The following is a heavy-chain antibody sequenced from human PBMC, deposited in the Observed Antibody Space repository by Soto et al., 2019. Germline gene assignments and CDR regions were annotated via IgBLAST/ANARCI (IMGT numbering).Heavy chain of an antibody. J-gene: IGHJ4*02. V-gene: IGHV4-4*07. CDR1: GGSISSYY. CDR2: IYTSGST. Sequence: SETLSLTCTVSGGSISSYYWSLIRQPAGKGLEWIGRIYTSGSTNYNPSLKSRVTMSVDTSKKQFSLKLSSVTAAATAVYYCARDRSGHYYDSSGHFDYWGQGTRVTVSS. D-gene: IGHD3-22*01. CDR3: ARDRSGHYYDSSGHFDY.